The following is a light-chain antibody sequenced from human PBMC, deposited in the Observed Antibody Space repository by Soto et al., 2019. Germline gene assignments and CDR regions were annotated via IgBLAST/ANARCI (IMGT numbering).Light chain of an antibody. CDR2: DVS. CDR1: SSDVGGYNH. CDR3: GSYTSITTYV. Sequence: QSVLTQPASVSGSPGQSITVSCTGTSSDVGGYNHVSWFQFHPGKAPKLMIYDVSNRPSGVSNRFSGSKSGNTASLTISVLQAEDEADYYCGSYTSITTYVFGTGTKVTVL. V-gene: IGLV2-14*03. J-gene: IGLJ1*01.